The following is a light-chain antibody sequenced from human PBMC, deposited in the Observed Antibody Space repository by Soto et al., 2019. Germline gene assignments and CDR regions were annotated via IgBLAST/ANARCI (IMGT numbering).Light chain of an antibody. Sequence: EIGLRQSPGTLSLSPGLRATRSCRASQNIASRSVAWYQQHPGQAPRLLIYASSTRATDIPDRFSGSGYGPDFALTISRLEPEGLAVYFCQQYRSSPYTFGQGTKLEIK. J-gene: IGKJ2*01. CDR1: QNIASRS. CDR2: ASS. V-gene: IGKV3-20*01. CDR3: QQYRSSPYT.